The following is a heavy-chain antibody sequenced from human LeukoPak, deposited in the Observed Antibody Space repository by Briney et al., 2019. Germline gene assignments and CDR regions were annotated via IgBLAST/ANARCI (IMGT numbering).Heavy chain of an antibody. D-gene: IGHD2-2*01. CDR1: GYTFTSYG. J-gene: IGHJ6*03. CDR3: ARDRYCSSTSCYDYYYYYYMDV. Sequence: ASVKVSRKASGYTFTSYGISWVRQAPGQGLEWMGWISAYNGNTNYAQKLQGRVTMTTDTSTSTAYMELRSLRSDDTAVYYCARDRYCSSTSCYDYYYYYYMDVWGKGTTVTVSS. V-gene: IGHV1-18*01. CDR2: ISAYNGNT.